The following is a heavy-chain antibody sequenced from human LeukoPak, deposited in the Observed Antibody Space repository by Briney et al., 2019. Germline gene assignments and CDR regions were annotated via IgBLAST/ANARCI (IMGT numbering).Heavy chain of an antibody. CDR3: ATEGRGMATSVAY. Sequence: GGSLRLSCAASGFTFSDYYMSWIRQAPGKGLEWVSYISSSGSTIYYADSVKGRFTISRDNAKNSLYLQMNSLGAEDTAVYYCATEGRGMATSVAYWGQGTLVTVSS. V-gene: IGHV3-11*01. CDR2: ISSSGSTI. J-gene: IGHJ4*02. D-gene: IGHD5-24*01. CDR1: GFTFSDYY.